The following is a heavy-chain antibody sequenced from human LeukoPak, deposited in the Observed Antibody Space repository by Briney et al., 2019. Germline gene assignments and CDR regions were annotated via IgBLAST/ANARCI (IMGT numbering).Heavy chain of an antibody. D-gene: IGHD3-10*01. J-gene: IGHJ4*02. V-gene: IGHV1-18*04. CDR1: GYTFTSYG. CDR2: ISAYNSNT. CDR3: ARGPAGGYYGSGSYFDY. Sequence: ASVKVSCKASGYTFTSYGISWVRQAPGQGLEWMGWISAYNSNTNYAQKLQGRVTMTTDTSTSTAYMELRSLRSDDTAVYYCARGPAGGYYGSGSYFDYWGQGTLVTVSS.